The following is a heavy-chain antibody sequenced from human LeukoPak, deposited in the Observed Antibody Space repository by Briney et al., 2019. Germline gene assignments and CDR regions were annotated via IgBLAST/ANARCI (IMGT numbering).Heavy chain of an antibody. Sequence: ASVKVSCKASGYTFTSYGISWVRQAPGQGLEWMGWINPNSGGTNYAQKFQGRVTMTRDASISTAYMELSRLRSDDTAVYYCARVWDSSLDHWGQGTLVTVSS. CDR2: INPNSGGT. CDR3: ARVWDSSLDH. D-gene: IGHD6-13*01. V-gene: IGHV1-2*02. CDR1: GYTFTSYG. J-gene: IGHJ4*02.